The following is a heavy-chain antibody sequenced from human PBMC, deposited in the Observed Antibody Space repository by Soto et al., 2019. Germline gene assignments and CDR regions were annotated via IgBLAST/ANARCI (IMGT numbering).Heavy chain of an antibody. CDR3: AKNSYANFFDY. D-gene: IGHD1-26*01. Sequence: PGGSLRLSCAASGFTLSNYAMSWVRQAPGKGLEWVSTISGSGAHTNYADSVKGRFTISRDNSKNTLYLQMNSLRAEDTAIYYCAKNSYANFFDYWGQGTLVTVSS. J-gene: IGHJ4*02. V-gene: IGHV3-23*01. CDR1: GFTLSNYA. CDR2: ISGSGAHT.